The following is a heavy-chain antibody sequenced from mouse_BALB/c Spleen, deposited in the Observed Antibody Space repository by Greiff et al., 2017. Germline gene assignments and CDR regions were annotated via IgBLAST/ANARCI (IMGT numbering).Heavy chain of an antibody. Sequence: LMESGGGLVKPGGSLKLSCAASGFAFSSYDMSWVRQTPEKRLEWVAYISSGGGSTYYPDTVKGRFTISRDNAKNTLYLQMSSLKSEDTAMYYCASHYYGSSPWFAYWGQGTLVTVSA. V-gene: IGHV5-12-1*01. J-gene: IGHJ3*01. CDR2: ISSGGGST. CDR1: GFAFSSYD. CDR3: ASHYYGSSPWFAY. D-gene: IGHD1-1*01.